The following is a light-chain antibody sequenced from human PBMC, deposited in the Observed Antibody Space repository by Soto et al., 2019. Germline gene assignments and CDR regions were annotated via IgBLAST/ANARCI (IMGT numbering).Light chain of an antibody. CDR3: QQRSDWPMYT. CDR2: GAS. Sequence: EVELTQSPDILSVSPGETATLSCRASQSVRSNLAWYQQKPGQAPRLLIYGASTRATGIPARFSGSGSGREFTLTISSLEPEDFAVYYCQQRSDWPMYTFGQGTKLEIK. V-gene: IGKV3-15*01. CDR1: QSVRSN. J-gene: IGKJ2*01.